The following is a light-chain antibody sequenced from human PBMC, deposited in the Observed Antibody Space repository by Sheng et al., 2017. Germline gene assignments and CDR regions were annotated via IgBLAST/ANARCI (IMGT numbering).Light chain of an antibody. CDR3: SSYTSSSRV. CDR2: EVS. V-gene: IGLV2-14*01. J-gene: IGLJ2*01. Sequence: SVSGSPGQSITISCTGTSSDVGGYNYVSWYQQHPGKAPKLMIYEVSNRPSGVSNRFSGSKSGNTASLTISGLQAEDEADYYCSSYTSSSRVFGGGTKLTVL. CDR1: SSDVGGYNY.